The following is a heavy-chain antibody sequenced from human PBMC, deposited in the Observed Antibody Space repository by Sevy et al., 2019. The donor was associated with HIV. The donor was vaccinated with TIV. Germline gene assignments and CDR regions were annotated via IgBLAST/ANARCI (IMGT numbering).Heavy chain of an antibody. CDR2: ISSSGSTR. J-gene: IGHJ4*02. V-gene: IGHV3-11*01. D-gene: IGHD3-16*02. CDR1: GFTFSDYY. CDR3: ARDPGIYYDYVWGSYRQPYYFDY. Sequence: GGSLRLSCAASGFTFSDYYMSWIRQAPGKGLEWVSYISSSGSTRYYADSVKGRFTISRDNAKNSLYLQMNSLRAEDTAVYYCARDPGIYYDYVWGSYRQPYYFDYWGQGTLVTVSS.